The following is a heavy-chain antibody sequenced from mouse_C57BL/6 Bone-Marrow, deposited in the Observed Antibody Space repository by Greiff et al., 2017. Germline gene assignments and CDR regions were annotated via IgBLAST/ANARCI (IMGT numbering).Heavy chain of an antibody. Sequence: EVQLVESGGDLVKPGGSLKLSCAASGFTFSSYGMSWVRQTPDKRLEWVATISSGGSYTYYPDSVKGRFTISRDNAKNTLYLQMSSLKSEDTAMYYWARLPNWTNYAMDYWGQGTSVTVSS. CDR1: GFTFSSYG. J-gene: IGHJ4*01. CDR2: ISSGGSYT. D-gene: IGHD4-1*01. CDR3: ARLPNWTNYAMDY. V-gene: IGHV5-6*01.